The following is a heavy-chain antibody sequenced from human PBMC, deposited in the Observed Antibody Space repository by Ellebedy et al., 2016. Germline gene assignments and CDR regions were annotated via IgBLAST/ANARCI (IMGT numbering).Heavy chain of an antibody. J-gene: IGHJ5*02. CDR2: INHSGST. CDR1: GGSFSGYY. CDR3: ARGLGYIVVVPAAMSRKGWFDP. V-gene: IGHV4-34*01. D-gene: IGHD2-2*01. Sequence: SETLSLXXAVYGGSFSGYYWSWIRQPPGKGLEWIGEINHSGSTNYNPSLKSRVTISVDTSKNQFSLKLSSVTAADTAVYYCARGLGYIVVVPAAMSRKGWFDPWGQGTLVTVSS.